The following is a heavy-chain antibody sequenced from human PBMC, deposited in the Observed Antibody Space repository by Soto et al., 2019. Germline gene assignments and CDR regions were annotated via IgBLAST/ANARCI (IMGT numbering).Heavy chain of an antibody. Sequence: ASVKVSCKASGYTFTSYGISWVRQAPGQGLEWMGWISAYNGNTNYAQKLQGRVTMTTDTSTSTAYMELRSLRSDDTAVYYCASANRHQRRDNYYHYGMDVWGQGTTVTVSS. J-gene: IGHJ6*02. CDR1: GYTFTSYG. V-gene: IGHV1-18*01. CDR2: ISAYNGNT. CDR3: ASANRHQRRDNYYHYGMDV.